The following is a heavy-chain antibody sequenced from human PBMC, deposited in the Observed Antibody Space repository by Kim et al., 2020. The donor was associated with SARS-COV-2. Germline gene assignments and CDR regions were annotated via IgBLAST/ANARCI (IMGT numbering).Heavy chain of an antibody. J-gene: IGHJ2*01. D-gene: IGHD3-10*01. V-gene: IGHV3-23*01. CDR3: AKDMVRGVIITYWYFDL. Sequence: GGSLRLSCAASGFTFSSYAMSWVHQAPGKGLEWVSAISGSGGSTYYADSVKGRFTISRDNSKNTLYLQMNSLRAEDTAVYYCAKDMVRGVIITYWYFDLWGRGTLVTVSS. CDR1: GFTFSSYA. CDR2: ISGSGGST.